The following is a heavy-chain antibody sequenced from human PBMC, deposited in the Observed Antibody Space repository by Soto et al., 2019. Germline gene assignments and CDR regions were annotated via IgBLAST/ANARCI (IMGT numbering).Heavy chain of an antibody. V-gene: IGHV4-31*03. CDR3: ARGVDYYFDY. CDR2: IYCSGST. CDR1: GGSISGGGYY. Sequence: SETLSLTCTVSGGSISGGGYYWSWIRQHPGKGLEWIGYIYCSGSTYYNPSLKSRVTISVDTSKNQFPLKLSSVTAADTAVYYCARGVDYYFDYWGQGTLVTVSS. J-gene: IGHJ4*02.